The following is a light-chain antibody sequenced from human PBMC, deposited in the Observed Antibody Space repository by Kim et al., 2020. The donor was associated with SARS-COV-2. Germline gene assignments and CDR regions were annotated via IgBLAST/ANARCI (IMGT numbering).Light chain of an antibody. CDR1: SLRSYY. J-gene: IGLJ2*01. CDR2: GKN. CDR3: NSRDSRGNDVG. V-gene: IGLV3-19*01. Sequence: SSELTQDPAVSVALGQTVRITCQGDSLRSYYAGWYQQKPGQAPVLVIYGKNNRPSGIPDRFTGSSSGNTASLTITGAQAEDEADYYCNSRDSRGNDVGFG.